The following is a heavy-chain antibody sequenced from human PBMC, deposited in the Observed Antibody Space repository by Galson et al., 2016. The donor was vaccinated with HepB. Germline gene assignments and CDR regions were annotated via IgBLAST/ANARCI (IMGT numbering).Heavy chain of an antibody. D-gene: IGHD5/OR15-5a*01. CDR1: GFTFSSYS. CDR3: ARRGLLHLALDY. CDR2: IFSSGGYI. V-gene: IGHV3-21*01. Sequence: SLRLSCAASGFTFSSYSMNWVRQAPGKGLEWVASIFSSGGYIDYADSVKGRFTVSRDNAKNSLYLQMNSLRAEDTAVYYRARRGLLHLALDYWGQGALVTVSS. J-gene: IGHJ4*02.